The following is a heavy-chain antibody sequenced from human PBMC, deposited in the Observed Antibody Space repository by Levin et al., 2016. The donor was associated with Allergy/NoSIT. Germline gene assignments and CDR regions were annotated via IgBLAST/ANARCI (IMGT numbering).Heavy chain of an antibody. J-gene: IGHJ4*02. CDR3: ALLINSSSWYY. CDR2: IDPSDSYT. D-gene: IGHD6-13*01. V-gene: IGHV5-10-1*01. Sequence: VRQMPGKGLEWMGRIDPSDSYTNYSPSFQGHVTISADKSISTAYLQWSSLKASDTAMYYCALLINSSSWYYWGQGTLVTVSS.